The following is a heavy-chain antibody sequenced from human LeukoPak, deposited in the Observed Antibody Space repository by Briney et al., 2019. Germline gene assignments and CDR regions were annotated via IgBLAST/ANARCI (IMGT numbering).Heavy chain of an antibody. CDR3: ARAGDRDDAFDI. Sequence: SETLSLTCTVSGGSISSSSYYWGWIRQPPGKGLEWIGSIYYSGSTYYNPSLKSRVTISVDTSKNQFSLKLSSVTAADTAVYYCARAGDRDDAFDIWGQGTMVTVSS. V-gene: IGHV4-39*07. J-gene: IGHJ3*02. CDR2: IYYSGST. D-gene: IGHD7-27*01. CDR1: GGSISSSSYY.